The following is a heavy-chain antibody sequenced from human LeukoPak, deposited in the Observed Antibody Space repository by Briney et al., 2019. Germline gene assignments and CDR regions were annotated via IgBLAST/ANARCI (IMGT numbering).Heavy chain of an antibody. J-gene: IGHJ4*02. D-gene: IGHD3-9*01. CDR2: ISGSGGST. V-gene: IGHV3-23*01. CDR3: AKDLLYYDILTGYSPRDY. Sequence: GGSLRLSCAASGFTFSSYAMSWVRQAPRKGLEWVSAISGSGGSTYYADSVKGRFTISRDNSKNTLYLQMNSLRAEDTAVYYCAKDLLYYDILTGYSPRDYWGQGTLVTVSS. CDR1: GFTFSSYA.